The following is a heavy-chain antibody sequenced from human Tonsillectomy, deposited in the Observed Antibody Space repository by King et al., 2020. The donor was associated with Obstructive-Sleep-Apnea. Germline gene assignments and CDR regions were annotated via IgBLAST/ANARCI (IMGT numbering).Heavy chain of an antibody. V-gene: IGHV4-4*07. Sequence: QMQLQESGPGLVEPSETLSLTCTVSGASVNSFYWSWIRQPAGEGLEWIGRIYTSGSTDYNPSLKSRVTMSVDTSKNQFSLKLTSVTAADTAVYYCARVGETIYYYYGMDVWGQGTTVTVSS. J-gene: IGHJ6*02. D-gene: IGHD1-7*01. CDR1: GASVNSFY. CDR3: ARVGETIYYYYGMDV. CDR2: IYTSGST.